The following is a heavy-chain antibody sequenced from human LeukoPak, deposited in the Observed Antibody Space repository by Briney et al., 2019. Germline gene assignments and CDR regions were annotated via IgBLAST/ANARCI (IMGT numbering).Heavy chain of an antibody. D-gene: IGHD3-22*01. CDR3: ARDSSGYYLGYNWFDP. CDR1: GFTFSSYA. J-gene: IGHJ5*02. CDR2: ISGSGSTI. V-gene: IGHV3-23*01. Sequence: GGSLRLSCAASGFTFSSYAMSWVRQAPGKGLEWVSAISGSGSTIYYADSVKGRFTISRDNAKNSLYLQMNSLRAEDTAVYYCARDSSGYYLGYNWFDPWGQGTLVTVSS.